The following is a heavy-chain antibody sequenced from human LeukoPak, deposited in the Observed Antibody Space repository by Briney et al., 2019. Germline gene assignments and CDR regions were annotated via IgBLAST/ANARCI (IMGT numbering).Heavy chain of an antibody. CDR2: IYTSGST. J-gene: IGHJ3*02. D-gene: IGHD3-9*01. CDR1: GGSISSGSNY. CDR3: AGYDILTGYYNDAFDI. V-gene: IGHV4-61*02. Sequence: SQTLSLTCTVSGGSISSGSNYWSWIRQPAGKGLEWIGRIYTSGSTNYNPSLKSRVTIPVDTSKNQFSLKLSSVTAADTAVYYCAGYDILTGYYNDAFDIWGQGTMVTVSS.